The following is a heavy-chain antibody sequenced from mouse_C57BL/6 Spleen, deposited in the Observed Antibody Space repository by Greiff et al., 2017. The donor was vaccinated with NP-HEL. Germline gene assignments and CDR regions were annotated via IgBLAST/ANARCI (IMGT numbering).Heavy chain of an antibody. CDR3: TSPLDSSGAY. CDR1: GFNIKDDY. D-gene: IGHD3-2*02. V-gene: IGHV14-4*01. CDR2: IDPENGDT. Sequence: EVHLVESGAELVRPGASVKLSCTASGFNIKDDYMHWVKQRPEQGLEWIGWIDPENGDTEYASKFQGKATITADTSSNTAYLQLSSLTSEDTAVYYCTSPLDSSGAYWGQGTLVTVSA. J-gene: IGHJ3*01.